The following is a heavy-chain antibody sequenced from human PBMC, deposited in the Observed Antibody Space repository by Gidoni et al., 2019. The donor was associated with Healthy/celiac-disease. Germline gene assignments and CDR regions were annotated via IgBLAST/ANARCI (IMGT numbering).Heavy chain of an antibody. CDR1: GGSISSGGYY. CDR2: IYYSGST. D-gene: IGHD3-3*01. Sequence: QVQLQESGPGLVKPSQPLSLTCTVSGGSISSGGYYWSWIRQHPGKGLEWIGYIYYSGSTYYNPSLKSRVTISVDTSKNQFSLKLSSVTAADTAVYYCARVYGLRFLEWLIIDYWGQGTLVTVSS. CDR3: ARVYGLRFLEWLIIDY. V-gene: IGHV4-31*03. J-gene: IGHJ4*02.